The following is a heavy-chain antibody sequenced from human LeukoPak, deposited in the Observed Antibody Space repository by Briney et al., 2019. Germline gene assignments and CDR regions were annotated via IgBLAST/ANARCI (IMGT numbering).Heavy chain of an antibody. J-gene: IGHJ4*02. CDR3: ATTVSHGFDY. CDR2: ISSSGSTI. Sequence: PGGSLRLSCAASGFTFSSYEMNWVRQAPGKGLEWVSYISSSGSTIYYADSVKGRFTISRDNAKNSLYLQMNSLRVEDTAVYYCATTVSHGFDYWGQGTLVTVSS. V-gene: IGHV3-48*03. CDR1: GFTFSSYE. D-gene: IGHD4-17*01.